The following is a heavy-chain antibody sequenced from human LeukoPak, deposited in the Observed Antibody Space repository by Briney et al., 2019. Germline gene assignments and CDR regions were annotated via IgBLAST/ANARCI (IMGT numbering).Heavy chain of an antibody. J-gene: IGHJ5*02. CDR1: GFSLSGYW. Sequence: GGSLRLSCVASGFSLSGYWMYWVRQAPGKGLMYISRNNGDGSTTNYADVVKGRFTMSRDNVENTLYLQMNSLRVEDTAVYYCARDPRNVGLAPWGQGTLVTVSS. CDR3: ARDPRNVGLAP. CDR2: NNGDGSTT. V-gene: IGHV3-74*01. D-gene: IGHD2-15*01.